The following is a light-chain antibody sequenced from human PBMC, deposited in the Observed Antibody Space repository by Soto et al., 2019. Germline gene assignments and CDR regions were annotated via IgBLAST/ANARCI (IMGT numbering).Light chain of an antibody. J-gene: IGKJ4*01. CDR1: QSVRSN. Sequence: EIVMTQSPATLSVSPGERATLSCRASQSVRSNLAWYRQKPGQAPRLLIYGASTRATGIPARISGSGSGTEFTLTISSLQSEDFAVYYCQQYNNWPPLTFGGGTKVEIK. CDR2: GAS. V-gene: IGKV3-15*01. CDR3: QQYNNWPPLT.